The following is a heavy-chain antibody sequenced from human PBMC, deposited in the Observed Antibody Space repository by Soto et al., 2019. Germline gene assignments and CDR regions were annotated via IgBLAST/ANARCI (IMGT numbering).Heavy chain of an antibody. V-gene: IGHV1-46*02. CDR1: GYTFNSYY. CDR3: ARENGVWSFDY. J-gene: IGHJ4*02. Sequence: ASVKVSCKTFGYTFNSYYMHWARQAPGQGLEWMGIINPSGGSTSYAQIFQGRVTMTRDTSTSTVYMELSSLRSEDTAVYYCARENGVWSFDYWGQGTLVTVSS. D-gene: IGHD2-8*01. CDR2: INPSGGST.